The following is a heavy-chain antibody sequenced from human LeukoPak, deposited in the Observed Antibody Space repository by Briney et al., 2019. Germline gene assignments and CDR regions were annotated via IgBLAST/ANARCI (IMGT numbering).Heavy chain of an antibody. CDR3: AKSLTIWSSGSLDH. Sequence: GGSLRLCCAASGFMCSNYVISWVRQAPGKGLEWLTAIISSGTTRYYAESVKGRFTISRDNSNNTVFLEMNSLRVEDTAVYYCAKSLTIWSSGSLDHWDQGTLVTVSS. CDR1: GFMCSNYV. V-gene: IGHV3-23*01. D-gene: IGHD3-22*01. J-gene: IGHJ4*02. CDR2: IISSGTTR.